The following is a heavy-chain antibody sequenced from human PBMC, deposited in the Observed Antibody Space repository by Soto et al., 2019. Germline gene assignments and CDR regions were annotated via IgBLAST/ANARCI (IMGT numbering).Heavy chain of an antibody. CDR3: ARDGSGSYYNLHYYYYMDV. V-gene: IGHV1-3*01. Sequence: QVQLVQSGAEVKKPGASVKVSCKASGYTFTSYAMHWVRQAPGQRLEWMGWINAGNGNTKYSQKCQGRVTITRDTSASTAYMELSSLRSEDTAVYYCARDGSGSYYNLHYYYYMDVWGKGTTVTVSS. CDR2: INAGNGNT. CDR1: GYTFTSYA. J-gene: IGHJ6*03. D-gene: IGHD3-10*01.